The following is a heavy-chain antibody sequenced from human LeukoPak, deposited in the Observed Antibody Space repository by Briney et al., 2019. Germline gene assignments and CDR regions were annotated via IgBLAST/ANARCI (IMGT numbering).Heavy chain of an antibody. J-gene: IGHJ1*01. V-gene: IGHV1-69*06. D-gene: IGHD2-21*02. CDR3: ASDCGGDCYPPAEYFQH. CDR1: GGTFSSYA. CDR2: IIPIFGTA. Sequence: SVKVSCKASGGTFSSYAISWVRQAPGQGLEWMGGIIPIFGTAYYAQKFQGRVTITADKSTSTAYMELSSLRSEDTAVYYCASDCGGDCYPPAEYFQHWGQGTLVTVSS.